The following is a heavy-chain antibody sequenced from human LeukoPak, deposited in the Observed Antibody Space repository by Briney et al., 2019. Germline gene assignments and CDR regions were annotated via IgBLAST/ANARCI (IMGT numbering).Heavy chain of an antibody. CDR2: ISYDGSNK. V-gene: IGHV3-30*01. CDR3: ARDQAARLDDAFDI. CDR1: GFTFSSYA. Sequence: GGSLRLSCAASGFTFSSYAMSWVRQAPGKGLEWVAVISYDGSNKYYADSVKGRFTISRDNSKNTLYLQMNSLRAEDTAVYYCARDQAARLDDAFDIWGQGTMVTVSS. J-gene: IGHJ3*02. D-gene: IGHD6-6*01.